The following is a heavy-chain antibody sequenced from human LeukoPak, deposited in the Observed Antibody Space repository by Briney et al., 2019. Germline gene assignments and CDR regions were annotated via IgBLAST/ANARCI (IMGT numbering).Heavy chain of an antibody. CDR2: IYYSGST. Sequence: PSETLSLTCTVSGGSISSYYWSWIRQPPGKGLEWIGYIYYSGSTNYNPSLKSRVTISVDTSKNQFSLKLSSVTAADTAVYYCARVRSSSWYEDYFDYWGQGTLVTVSS. CDR1: GGSISSYY. V-gene: IGHV4-59*01. J-gene: IGHJ4*02. D-gene: IGHD6-13*01. CDR3: ARVRSSSWYEDYFDY.